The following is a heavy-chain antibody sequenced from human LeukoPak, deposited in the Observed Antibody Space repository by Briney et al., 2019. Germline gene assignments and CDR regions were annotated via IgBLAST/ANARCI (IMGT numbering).Heavy chain of an antibody. D-gene: IGHD1-1*01. J-gene: IGHJ5*02. CDR3: ARGGNWNPWWFDP. CDR1: GYSFTSYW. Sequence: ASLRISCKGSGYSFTSYWISWVRQMPEKGLEWMGRIDPSDSYTNYSPSFQGHVTISADKSTSTAYLQWSSLKASDTAMYYCARGGNWNPWWFDPWGQGTLVTVSS. CDR2: IDPSDSYT. V-gene: IGHV5-10-1*01.